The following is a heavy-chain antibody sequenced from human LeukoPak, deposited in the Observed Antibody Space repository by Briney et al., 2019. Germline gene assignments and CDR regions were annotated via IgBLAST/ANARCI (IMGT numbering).Heavy chain of an antibody. V-gene: IGHV3-11*01. J-gene: IGHJ6*02. Sequence: GGSLRLSCATSGFTFSDYYMSWIRQAPGKGLEWVSYISSSGSTIYYADSVKGRFTISRDNAKNSLYLQMNSLRAEDTAVYYCARGGGYCGSPSCYSGYYYGMDVWGQGTTVTVSS. CDR1: GFTFSDYY. CDR2: ISSSGSTI. CDR3: ARGGGYCGSPSCYSGYYYGMDV. D-gene: IGHD2-2*01.